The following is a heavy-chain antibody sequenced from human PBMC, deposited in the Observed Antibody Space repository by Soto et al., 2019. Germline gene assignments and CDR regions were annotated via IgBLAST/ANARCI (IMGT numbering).Heavy chain of an antibody. J-gene: IGHJ4*02. CDR3: AREERSAYCGGDCYPDY. CDR1: GYTFTSYY. D-gene: IGHD2-21*02. Sequence: ASVKVSCKASGYTFTSYYMHWVRQAPGQGLEWMGIINPSGGSTSYAQKFQGRVTVTRDTSTSTVYMELSSLRSEDTAVYYCAREERSAYCGGDCYPDYWGQGTLVTVSS. V-gene: IGHV1-46*01. CDR2: INPSGGST.